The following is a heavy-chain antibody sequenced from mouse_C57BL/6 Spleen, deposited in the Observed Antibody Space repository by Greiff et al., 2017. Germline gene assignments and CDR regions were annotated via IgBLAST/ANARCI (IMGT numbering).Heavy chain of an antibody. CDR1: GYTFTSYW. V-gene: IGHV1-69*01. J-gene: IGHJ4*01. Sequence: VQLQQPGAELVMPGASVKLSCKASGYTFTSYWMHWVKQRPGQGLEWIGEIDPSDSYTTYNQKFKGKSTLTVDKSSSTAYMQRSSLTSEDSAVYYCARWGSYDYGGAMDYWGQGTSDTVSS. D-gene: IGHD2-4*01. CDR3: ARWGSYDYGGAMDY. CDR2: IDPSDSYT.